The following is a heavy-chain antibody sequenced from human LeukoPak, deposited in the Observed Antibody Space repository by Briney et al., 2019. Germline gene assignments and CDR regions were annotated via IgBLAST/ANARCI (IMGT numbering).Heavy chain of an antibody. CDR2: IYYSGST. CDR1: GGSISSSSYY. CDR3: ARLRTTVVRTRGAFDI. Sequence: SETLSLTCTVSGGSISSSSYYWGWIRQPPGKGLEWIGYIYYSGSTNYNPSLKSRVTISVDTSKNQFSLKLSSVTAADTAVYYCARLRTTVVRTRGAFDIWGQGTMVTVSS. V-gene: IGHV4-61*05. J-gene: IGHJ3*02. D-gene: IGHD4-23*01.